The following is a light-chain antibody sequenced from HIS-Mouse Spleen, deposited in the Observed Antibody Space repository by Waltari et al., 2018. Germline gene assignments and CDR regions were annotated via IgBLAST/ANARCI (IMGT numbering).Light chain of an antibody. Sequence: QSALTQPASVSGSPGQAISIPSTGTSSDVGGYNYVSWYQQHPGKAPKLMIYDVSKRPSGVSNRFSGSKSGNTASLTISGLQAEDEADYYCSSYTSSSTWVFGGGTKLTVL. V-gene: IGLV2-14*03. J-gene: IGLJ3*02. CDR1: SSDVGGYNY. CDR2: DVS. CDR3: SSYTSSSTWV.